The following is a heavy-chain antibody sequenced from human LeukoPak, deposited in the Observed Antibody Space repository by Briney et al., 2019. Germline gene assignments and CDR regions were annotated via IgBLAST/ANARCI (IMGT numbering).Heavy chain of an antibody. V-gene: IGHV1-18*01. J-gene: IGHJ4*02. CDR2: ISAYNGNR. D-gene: IGHD2-2*01. CDR1: GYTFTNYG. CDR3: ARAGEPAARSHPYYLDY. Sequence: RASVKVSCKASGYTFTNYGISWVRQAPGQGLEWMAWISAYNGNRNYPQKLRGRVTLTTDTSTSTAYMELRSLRSGDTAVYYCARAGEPAARSHPYYLDYWGQGTLVTVSS.